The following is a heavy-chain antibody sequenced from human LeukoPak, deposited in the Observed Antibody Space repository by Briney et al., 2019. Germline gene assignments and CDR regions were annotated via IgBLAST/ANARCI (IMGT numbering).Heavy chain of an antibody. CDR1: GYTFTSYG. J-gene: IGHJ6*02. CDR3: ARALGVVTPRRGYYYYGMDV. Sequence: ASVKVSCKASGYTFTSYGISWVRQAPGQGLEWMGWRSAYNGNTNYAQKLQGRVTMTTDTSKSTPYMELRSLRSDDAAVYYCARALGVVTPRRGYYYYGMDVWGQGTTVTVSS. CDR2: RSAYNGNT. V-gene: IGHV1-18*04. D-gene: IGHD4-23*01.